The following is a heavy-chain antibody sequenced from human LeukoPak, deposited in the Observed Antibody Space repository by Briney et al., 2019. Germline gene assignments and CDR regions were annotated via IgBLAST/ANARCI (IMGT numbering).Heavy chain of an antibody. V-gene: IGHV4-59*01. Sequence: SETLSLTCTVSGGSISSYYWSWIRQPPGKGLEWIGYIYYSGSTNYDPSLKSRVTISVDTSKNQFSLKLSSVTAADTAVYYCARVDVVVPAAKEAFDPWGQGTLVTVSS. CDR3: ARVDVVVPAAKEAFDP. D-gene: IGHD2-2*01. CDR1: GGSISSYY. J-gene: IGHJ5*02. CDR2: IYYSGST.